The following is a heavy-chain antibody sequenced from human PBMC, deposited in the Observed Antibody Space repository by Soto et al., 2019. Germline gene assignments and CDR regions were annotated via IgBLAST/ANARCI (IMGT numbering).Heavy chain of an antibody. CDR1: GGTFSSYT. D-gene: IGHD3-10*01. CDR2: IIPILGIA. V-gene: IGHV1-69*02. CDR3: APRRGDGYNDY. Sequence: QVQLVQSGAEVKKPGSSVKVSCKASGGTFSSYTISWVRQAPGQGLEWMGRIIPILGIANYAQKFQGRVTITADKSTSTAYMELSSLRSEDTAVYYGAPRRGDGYNDYWGQGTLVTVSS. J-gene: IGHJ4*02.